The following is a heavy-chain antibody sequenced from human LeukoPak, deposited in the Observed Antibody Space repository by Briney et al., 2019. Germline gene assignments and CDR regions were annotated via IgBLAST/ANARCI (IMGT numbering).Heavy chain of an antibody. D-gene: IGHD5-12*01. Sequence: GGSLRLSCAASGFTFSSYAMSWVRQAPGKGLEWVSAISGSGGSTYYADSVKGRFTISRDDSKNTLYLQMNSLRAEDTAVYYCAKGTYSGYDVDYWGQGTLVTVSS. CDR3: AKGTYSGYDVDY. CDR2: ISGSGGST. J-gene: IGHJ4*02. CDR1: GFTFSSYA. V-gene: IGHV3-23*01.